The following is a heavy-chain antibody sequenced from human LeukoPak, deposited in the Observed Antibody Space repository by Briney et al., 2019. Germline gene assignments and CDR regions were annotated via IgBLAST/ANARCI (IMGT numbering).Heavy chain of an antibody. CDR2: IYYSGST. Sequence: SETLSLTCTVSGGSIRSSTYYWGWIRQPPGKGLEWIGSIYYSGSTYYNPSLKSRLTMSVDTSKNQFSLKLSSVTAADTAVYYCARWTGYCSGGSCYSLGAFDYWGQGTLVTVSS. V-gene: IGHV4-39*07. CDR1: GGSIRSSTYY. J-gene: IGHJ4*02. D-gene: IGHD2-15*01. CDR3: ARWTGYCSGGSCYSLGAFDY.